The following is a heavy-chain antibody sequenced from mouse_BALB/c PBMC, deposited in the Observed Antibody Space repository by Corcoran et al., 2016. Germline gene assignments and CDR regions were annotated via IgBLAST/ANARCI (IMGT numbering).Heavy chain of an antibody. Sequence: QVTLKESGPGILQPSQTLSLTCSFSGFSLSTSGMGVSWIRQPSGKGLEWLAHIYWDDDKRYNPSLESRLTISKDTSSNQVFLKITSVDTADTATYYCARNDGYYVYAMDYWGQGTSVTVSS. CDR2: IYWDDDK. CDR3: ARNDGYYVYAMDY. J-gene: IGHJ4*01. V-gene: IGHV8-12*01. D-gene: IGHD2-3*01. CDR1: GFSLSTSGMG.